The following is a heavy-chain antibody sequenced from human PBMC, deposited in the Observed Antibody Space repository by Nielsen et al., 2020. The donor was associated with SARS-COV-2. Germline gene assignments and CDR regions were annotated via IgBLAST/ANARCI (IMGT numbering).Heavy chain of an antibody. V-gene: IGHV1-2*06. CDR2: INPNSGGT. CDR1: GYTFTGYY. D-gene: IGHD3-3*01. CDR3: ARYYDFWSGPNRGHDY. Sequence: ASVKVSCKASGYTFTGYYMHWVRQAPGQGLEWMGRINPNSGGTNYAQKFQGRVTMTRDTSISTAYMELRSLRSDDTAVYYCARYYDFWSGPNRGHDYWGQGTLVTVSS. J-gene: IGHJ4*02.